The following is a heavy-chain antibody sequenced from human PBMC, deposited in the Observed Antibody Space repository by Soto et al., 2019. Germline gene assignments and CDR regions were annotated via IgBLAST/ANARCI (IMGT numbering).Heavy chain of an antibody. V-gene: IGHV3-30-3*01. Sequence: QVQLVESGGGVVQPGRSLRLSCAASGFTFSSYAMHWVRQAPGKGLEWVAVISYDGSNKYYADSVKGRFTISRDNSKNTLYLQMNSLRAEDTAVYYCASANKTVSSGYLDYWGQGTLVTVSS. CDR1: GFTFSSYA. CDR2: ISYDGSNK. CDR3: ASANKTVSSGYLDY. J-gene: IGHJ4*02. D-gene: IGHD3-22*01.